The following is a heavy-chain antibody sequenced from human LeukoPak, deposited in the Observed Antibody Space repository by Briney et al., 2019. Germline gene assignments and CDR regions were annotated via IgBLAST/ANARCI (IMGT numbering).Heavy chain of an antibody. D-gene: IGHD5-18*01. CDR2: IGGSGDKT. J-gene: IGHJ4*02. CDR1: GFTFNRNA. V-gene: IGHV3-23*01. CDR3: GRQLWFDY. Sequence: GGSLRLSCAASGFTFNRNAISWVRQAPGKGLEWVSTIGGSGDKTFYADSVKGRFTISRDNSKNTLYLQMNSLRAEDTAVYYCGRQLWFDYWGQGTLVTVS.